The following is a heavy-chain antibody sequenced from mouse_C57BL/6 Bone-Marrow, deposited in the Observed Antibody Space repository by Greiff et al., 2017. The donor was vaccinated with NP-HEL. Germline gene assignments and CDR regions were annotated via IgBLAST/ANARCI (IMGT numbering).Heavy chain of an antibody. CDR3: ARRGWLLPYWYFDV. CDR1: GYSFTDYN. D-gene: IGHD2-3*01. CDR2: INPNYGTT. V-gene: IGHV1-39*01. Sequence: VQLQQSGPELVKPGASVKTSCKASGYSFTDYNMNWVKQSNGKSLEWIGVINPNYGTTSYNQKFKGKATLTVDQSSSTAYMQLNSLTSEDSAVYYCARRGWLLPYWYFDVWGTGTTVTVSS. J-gene: IGHJ1*03.